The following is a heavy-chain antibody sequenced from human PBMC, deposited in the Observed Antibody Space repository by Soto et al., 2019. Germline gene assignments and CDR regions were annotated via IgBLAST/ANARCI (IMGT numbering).Heavy chain of an antibody. J-gene: IGHJ5*02. V-gene: IGHV1-69*13. CDR2: IIPIFGTA. CDR1: GGTFSSYA. D-gene: IGHD4-4*01. Sequence: VASVKVPCKASGGTFSSYAISWVRLAPGQGLEWMGGIIPIFGTANYAQKFQGRVTITADESTSTAYMELSSLRSEDTAVYYCARDRTTSVRWFDPWGQGTLVTVSS. CDR3: ARDRTTSVRWFDP.